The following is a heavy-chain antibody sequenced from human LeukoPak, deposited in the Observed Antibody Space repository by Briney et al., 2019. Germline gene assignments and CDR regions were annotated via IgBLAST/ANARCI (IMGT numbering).Heavy chain of an antibody. CDR3: AREGSSWYFGLPHYYYYYGMDV. V-gene: IGHV3-30*04. Sequence: GGSLRLSCAASGFTFSSYAMHWVRQAPGKGLEWVAVISYDGSNKYYADSVKGRFTISRDNSKNTLYLQMNSLRAEDTAVYYCAREGSSWYFGLPHYYYYYGMDVWGQGTTVTVSS. J-gene: IGHJ6*02. CDR1: GFTFSSYA. CDR2: ISYDGSNK. D-gene: IGHD6-13*01.